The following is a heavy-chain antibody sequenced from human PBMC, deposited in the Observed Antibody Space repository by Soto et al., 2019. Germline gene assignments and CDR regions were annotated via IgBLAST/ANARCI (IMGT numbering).Heavy chain of an antibody. CDR3: YGLDV. J-gene: IGHJ6*02. V-gene: IGHV1-8*01. CDR2: MNPYNGHT. Sequence: QVQLVQSGAEVKKPGASVRVSCKTSGYTFTSYDINWVRQATGQGLEWMGWMNPYNGHTGSAQKFQGRLTMTRSTATRTAYMELSSLRSEDTAVYYCYGLDVWGQGTTVIVSS. CDR1: GYTFTSYD.